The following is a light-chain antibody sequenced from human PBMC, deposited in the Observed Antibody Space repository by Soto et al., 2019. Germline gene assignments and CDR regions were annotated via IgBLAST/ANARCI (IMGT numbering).Light chain of an antibody. CDR3: QQYYNWPRT. CDR2: GAS. V-gene: IGKV3-15*01. Sequence: EIVMTQSPATLSLSPGERATLASSASQIVSNYLAWYQQNPGQAPRLLFYGASTGATGLPARFSGSGSGTEFTLPINSLQAEDCAVYYCQQYYNWPRTFGQGTRLEIK. CDR1: QIVSNY. J-gene: IGKJ5*01.